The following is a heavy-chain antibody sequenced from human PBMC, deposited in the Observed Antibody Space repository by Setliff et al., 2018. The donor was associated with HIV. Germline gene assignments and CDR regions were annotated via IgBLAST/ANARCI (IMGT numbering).Heavy chain of an antibody. CDR2: ISGSGDST. D-gene: IGHD3-22*01. CDR3: ARDRYHYDSSESTAGFDY. CDR1: GFTFGSYA. Sequence: GGSLRLSCAPSGFTFGSYAMSWVRQAPGKGLEWVSVISGSGDSTFYTGSVKGRFTISRDNSKNTLYLRKNSLRPDDTAVYYCARDRYHYDSSESTAGFDYWGQGTRVTVSS. J-gene: IGHJ4*02. V-gene: IGHV3-23*01.